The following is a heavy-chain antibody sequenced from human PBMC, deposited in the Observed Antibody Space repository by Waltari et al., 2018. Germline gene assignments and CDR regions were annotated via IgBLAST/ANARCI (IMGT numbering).Heavy chain of an antibody. V-gene: IGHV3-33*06. CDR2: MRYDGSTR. Sequence: QEHLLQSGGGLVHPGGSLRLSCDASGFIFSKSDMNWVRQAPGKGLEWVAVMRYDGSTRYYADSVKGRFTISRDNSKNTLHLQMNSLRAEDTALYYCAKDRSSDFYYGMDVWGQGTTVTVSS. D-gene: IGHD3-10*01. CDR1: GFIFSKSD. CDR3: AKDRSSDFYYGMDV. J-gene: IGHJ6*02.